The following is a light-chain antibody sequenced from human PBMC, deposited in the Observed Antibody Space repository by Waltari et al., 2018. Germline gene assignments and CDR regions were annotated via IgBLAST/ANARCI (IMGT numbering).Light chain of an antibody. CDR1: SSDVGAYNY. CDR3: GSWTSSTILPVV. Sequence: QSALTQPSSVSGSPGQSITISCTGTSSDVGAYNYVSWYQQHPGKAPRLMIYDVIKRPSGVSNGFSGSKSGNTASLTISGLQAEDEADYYCGSWTSSTILPVVFGGGTKLSVL. CDR2: DVI. V-gene: IGLV2-14*03. J-gene: IGLJ2*01.